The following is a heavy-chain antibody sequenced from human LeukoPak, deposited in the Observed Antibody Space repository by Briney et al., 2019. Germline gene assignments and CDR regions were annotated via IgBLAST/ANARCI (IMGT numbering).Heavy chain of an antibody. V-gene: IGHV1-2*02. J-gene: IGHJ4*02. D-gene: IGHD2-8*01. Sequence: ASVKVSCKASGYTFTGYYMHWVRQAPGQGLEWMGWINPNSGGTNYAQKFQGRVTMIRDTSISTAYMELSRLRSDDTAVYYCARNLPIVLMVFDYWGQGTLVTVSS. CDR2: INPNSGGT. CDR3: ARNLPIVLMVFDY. CDR1: GYTFTGYY.